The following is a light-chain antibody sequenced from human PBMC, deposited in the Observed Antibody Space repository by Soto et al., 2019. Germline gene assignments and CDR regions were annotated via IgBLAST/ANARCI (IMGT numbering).Light chain of an antibody. Sequence: EIVLTQSPGTLSLSPGERATLSCRASQSVSSSYLAWYQQKPGQAPRLLIYGASSRATGIPDRFSGSGSGTDLTLTIIILEPEHSPISSCPQHPIPHTFGQGTKVEIK. CDR2: GAS. J-gene: IGKJ1*01. CDR1: QSVSSSY. V-gene: IGKV3-20*01. CDR3: PQHPIPHT.